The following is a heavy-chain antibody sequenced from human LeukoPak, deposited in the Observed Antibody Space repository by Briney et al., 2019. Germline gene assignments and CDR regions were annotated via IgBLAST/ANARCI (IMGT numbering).Heavy chain of an antibody. CDR3: ARVPYNVRDYYYYYMDV. CDR1: GGSISSGGYY. J-gene: IGHJ6*03. D-gene: IGHD3-10*02. V-gene: IGHV4-31*03. CDR2: IFYTGGT. Sequence: SETLSLTCTVSGGSISSGGYYWSWIRQHPGKGLESIGYIFYTGGTYYNPSLKSRVSIAVDTPKNQVSLRLSSVTAADTAVYYCARVPYNVRDYYYYYMDVWGKGTTVTVSS.